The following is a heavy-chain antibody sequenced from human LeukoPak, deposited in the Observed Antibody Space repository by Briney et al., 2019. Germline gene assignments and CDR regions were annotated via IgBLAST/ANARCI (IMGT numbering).Heavy chain of an antibody. V-gene: IGHV3-66*04. CDR1: GFTVSTNY. CDR3: ASQNHYYGMDV. CDR2: IYSHGRT. J-gene: IGHJ6*01. Sequence: GSLILSCAAAGFTVSTNYMSWVRQPPGKVLGGVSIIYSHGRTKYADSVKGRFTISKDNSKNTLNLEMNSLRGEDTAVYYCASQNHYYGMDVWGQGTTVTVSS.